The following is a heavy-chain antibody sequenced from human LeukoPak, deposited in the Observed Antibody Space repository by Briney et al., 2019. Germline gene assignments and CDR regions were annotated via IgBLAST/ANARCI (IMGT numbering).Heavy chain of an antibody. CDR1: GFTFSSYG. D-gene: IGHD2-21*02. V-gene: IGHV3-33*08. J-gene: IGHJ5*02. CDR2: IWYDGSNK. CDR3: ARRRSYCGGDCYSASGWFDP. Sequence: GGSLRLSCAASGFTFSSYGMHWVRQAPGKGLEWVAVIWYDGSNKYYADSVKGRFTISRDNSKNTLYLQMNSLRAEDTAVYYCARRRSYCGGDCYSASGWFDPWGQGTLVTVSS.